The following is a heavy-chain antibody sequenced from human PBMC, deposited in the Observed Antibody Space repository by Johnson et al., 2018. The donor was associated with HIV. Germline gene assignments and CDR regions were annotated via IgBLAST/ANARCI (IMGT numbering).Heavy chain of an antibody. CDR3: AKRNYVSGGNAFDI. J-gene: IGHJ3*02. CDR2: ISWNSGRT. CDR1: GFTFDDYA. Sequence: QLVESGGGLVQPGRSLRLSCAASGFTFDDYAMHWVRQAPGKGLEWVSGISWNSGRTSYADSVKGRFTIARDNAKNTLFLEMNSLRAEDTAVYYCAKRNYVSGGNAFDIWGQGTMVTVSS. D-gene: IGHD3-10*01. V-gene: IGHV3-9*01.